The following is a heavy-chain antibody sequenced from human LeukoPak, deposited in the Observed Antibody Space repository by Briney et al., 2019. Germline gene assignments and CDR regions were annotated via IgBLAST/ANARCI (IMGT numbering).Heavy chain of an antibody. CDR3: AKDHYYDSSGRFQH. Sequence: GGSLRLSCAASGFTFSSYAMSWVRQAPGKGLEWVSAIGGSGGSTYYADSVKGRFTISRDNSKNTLYLQMNSLRAEDTAVYYCAKDHYYDSSGRFQHWGRGTLVTVSS. J-gene: IGHJ1*01. V-gene: IGHV3-23*01. D-gene: IGHD3-22*01. CDR2: IGGSGGST. CDR1: GFTFSSYA.